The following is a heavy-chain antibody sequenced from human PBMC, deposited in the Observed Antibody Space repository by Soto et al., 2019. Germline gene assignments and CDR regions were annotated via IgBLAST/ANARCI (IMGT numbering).Heavy chain of an antibody. CDR3: ARGHSGPMVGYYYYGMDV. J-gene: IGHJ6*02. D-gene: IGHD2-15*01. V-gene: IGHV4-34*01. CDR2: INHSGST. Sequence: SETLSLTCAVYGGSFSGYYWSWIRQPPGKGLEWIGEINHSGSTNYNPSLKSRVTISVDTSKNQFSLKLSSVTAADTAVYYCARGHSGPMVGYYYYGMDVWGQGTTVTVSS. CDR1: GGSFSGYY.